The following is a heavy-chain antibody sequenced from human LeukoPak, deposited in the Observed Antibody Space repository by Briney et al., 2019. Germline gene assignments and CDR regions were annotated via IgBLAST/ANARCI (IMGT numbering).Heavy chain of an antibody. Sequence: GGSLRLSCASSGFTSSNFYMHWVRQAPGKGLLWLSHINGDGSSTGYADSVKGRFTISRDNAKNILYLQMNSLRAEDTAVYYCSRGTYPYSSDNWGQGALVTVSS. D-gene: IGHD3-10*01. CDR1: GFTSSNFY. CDR3: SRGTYPYSSDN. J-gene: IGHJ4*02. V-gene: IGHV3-74*01. CDR2: INGDGSST.